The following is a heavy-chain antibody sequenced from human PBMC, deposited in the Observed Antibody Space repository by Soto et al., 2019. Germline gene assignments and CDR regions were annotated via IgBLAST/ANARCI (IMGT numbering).Heavy chain of an antibody. D-gene: IGHD2-2*01. CDR2: IIPIFGTA. J-gene: IGHJ6*02. CDR3: ARTDCSSTSCYVYYYYYGMDV. V-gene: IGHV1-69*13. Sequence: SVKVSCKASGGTFSSYATSWVRQAPGQGLEWMGGIIPIFGTANYAQKFQGRVTITADESTSTAYMELSSLRSEDTAVYYCARTDCSSTSCYVYYYYYGMDVWGQGTTVTVSS. CDR1: GGTFSSYA.